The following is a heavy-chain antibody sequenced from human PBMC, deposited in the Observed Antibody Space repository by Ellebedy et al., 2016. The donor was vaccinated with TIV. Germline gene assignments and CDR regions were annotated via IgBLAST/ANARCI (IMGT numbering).Heavy chain of an antibody. V-gene: IGHV1-24*01. J-gene: IGHJ4*02. CDR3: ARDLITVTDYDGYFDY. CDR1: GYTLTELS. CDR2: FDPEDGET. Sequence: ASVKVSCXVSGYTLTELSMHWVRQAPGKGLEWMGGFDPEDGETIYAQKFQGRVTMTEDTSTDTAYMELSSLRSEDTAVYYCARDLITVTDYDGYFDYWGQGTLVTVSS. D-gene: IGHD4-17*01.